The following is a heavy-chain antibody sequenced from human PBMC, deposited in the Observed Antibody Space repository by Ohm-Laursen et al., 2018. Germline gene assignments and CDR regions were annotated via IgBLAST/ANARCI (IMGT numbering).Heavy chain of an antibody. CDR1: GYSISSGYF. V-gene: IGHV4-38-2*01. D-gene: IGHD4-17*01. Sequence: TLSLTCAVSGYSISSGYFWGWIRQPPGKGLEWIGEINHSGSTNYNPSLKSRVTISVDTSKNQFSLKLSSVTAADTAVYYCARGLLATVTSGGWFDPWGQGTLVTVSS. CDR2: INHSGST. CDR3: ARGLLATVTSGGWFDP. J-gene: IGHJ5*02.